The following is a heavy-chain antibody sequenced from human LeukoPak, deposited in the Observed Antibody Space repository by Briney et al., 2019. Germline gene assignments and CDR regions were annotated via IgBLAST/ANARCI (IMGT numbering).Heavy chain of an antibody. CDR3: AKDHLPGIVVADRDY. V-gene: IGHV3-23*01. Sequence: PGGSLRLSCAASGFTLSSYAMSWVRQAPGKGLEWVSAISGSGGSTYYADSVKGRFTISRDNSKHTLYLQINSLRAEDTAVYYCAKDHLPGIVVADRDYWGQGTLVTVSS. CDR2: ISGSGGST. D-gene: IGHD6-19*01. CDR1: GFTLSSYA. J-gene: IGHJ4*02.